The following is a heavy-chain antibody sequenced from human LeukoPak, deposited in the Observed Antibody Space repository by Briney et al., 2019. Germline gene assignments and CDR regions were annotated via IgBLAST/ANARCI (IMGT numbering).Heavy chain of an antibody. Sequence: ASVKVSCKASGGTFSSYAISWVRQAPGQGLEWMGRIIPIFGTANYAQKFQGRVTITTDESTSTAYMELSSLRSEDTAVYYCARDPTGDGDAFDIWGQGTMVTVSS. CDR2: IIPIFGTA. D-gene: IGHD7-27*01. V-gene: IGHV1-69*05. J-gene: IGHJ3*02. CDR3: ARDPTGDGDAFDI. CDR1: GGTFSSYA.